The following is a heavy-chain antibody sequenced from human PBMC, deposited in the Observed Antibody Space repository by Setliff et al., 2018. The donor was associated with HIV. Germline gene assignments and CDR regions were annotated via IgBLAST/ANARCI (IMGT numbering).Heavy chain of an antibody. J-gene: IGHJ3*02. CDR1: GGSFSDNY. D-gene: IGHD5-18*01. CDR2: INHSGST. V-gene: IGHV4-34*01. CDR3: ARGGMDTAMADGAFDI. Sequence: SETLSLTCAVYGGSFSDNYWSWIRQSPGKGLEWIGEINHSGSTNYNPSLKSRVTISVDTSKNQFSLKLSSVTAADTAVYYCARGGMDTAMADGAFDIWGQGTXVTVSS.